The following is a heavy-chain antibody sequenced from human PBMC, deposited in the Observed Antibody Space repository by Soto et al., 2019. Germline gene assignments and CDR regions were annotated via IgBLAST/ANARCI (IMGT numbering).Heavy chain of an antibody. V-gene: IGHV3-30-3*01. CDR1: GFTFSSYA. Sequence: GGSLRLSCAASGFTFSSYAMHWVRQAPGKGLEWVAVISYDGSNKYYADSVKGRFTISRDNSKNTLYLQMNSLRAEDTAVYYCARDRGYCSGGSCQGYYYYYGMDVWGQGTTVTVSS. J-gene: IGHJ6*02. D-gene: IGHD2-15*01. CDR2: ISYDGSNK. CDR3: ARDRGYCSGGSCQGYYYYYGMDV.